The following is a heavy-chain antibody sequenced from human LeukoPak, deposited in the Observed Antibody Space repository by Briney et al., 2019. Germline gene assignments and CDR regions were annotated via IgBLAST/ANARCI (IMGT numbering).Heavy chain of an antibody. CDR3: ARVVPAAMDYYYGMDV. V-gene: IGHV1-69*04. D-gene: IGHD2-2*01. CDR2: IIPILGIA. CDR1: GGTFSSYA. J-gene: IGHJ6*04. Sequence: SVKVSCKASGGTFSSYAISWVRQAPGQGLEWMGRIIPILGIANYAQKFQGRVTITADKSTSTAYMELSSLRSEDTAVYYCARVVPAAMDYYYGMDVWGKGTTVTVSS.